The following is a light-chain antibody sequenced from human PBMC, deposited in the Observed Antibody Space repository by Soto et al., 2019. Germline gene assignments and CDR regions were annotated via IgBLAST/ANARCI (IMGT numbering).Light chain of an antibody. V-gene: IGKV1-39*01. CDR1: QTIDSY. CDR2: AAS. Sequence: DIQLTQSPPSLSATVGGRVTITCRASQTIDSYLNWFQQKPGMAPKLLIYAASKLQSGVPSRFRGSGSGTDFTLTIDTLQPDDFASYYCQQTRSGITFGQGTRLE. CDR3: QQTRSGIT. J-gene: IGKJ5*01.